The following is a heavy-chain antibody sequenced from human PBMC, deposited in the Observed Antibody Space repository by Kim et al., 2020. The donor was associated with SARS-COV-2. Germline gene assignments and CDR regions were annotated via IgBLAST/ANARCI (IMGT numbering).Heavy chain of an antibody. V-gene: IGHV3-23*01. J-gene: IGHJ4*02. CDR3: AAGRSGYYFDY. CDR1: GITFSNYA. CDR2: ITASGDIT. D-gene: IGHD5-12*01. Sequence: GGSLRLSCAASGITFSNYAMTWVRQAPGKGLEWVSVITASGDITYYADSVRGRFTISRDNSKNTHYLQMQSLRAEETAGYYWAAGRSGYYFDYWGQGALVTVSS.